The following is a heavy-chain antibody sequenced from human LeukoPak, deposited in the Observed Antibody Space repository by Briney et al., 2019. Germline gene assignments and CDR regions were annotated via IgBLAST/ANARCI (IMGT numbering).Heavy chain of an antibody. Sequence: GESLKISCKGSGYSFTNYWIGWVRQMPGKGLEWMGIIYPADSDTRYSPSFQGQVTISADKSISTAYLQWSSLKASDTAMYYCARPRSAYSRDAFDIWGQGTMVTVSS. J-gene: IGHJ3*02. V-gene: IGHV5-51*01. CDR2: IYPADSDT. D-gene: IGHD3-22*01. CDR3: ARPRSAYSRDAFDI. CDR1: GYSFTNYW.